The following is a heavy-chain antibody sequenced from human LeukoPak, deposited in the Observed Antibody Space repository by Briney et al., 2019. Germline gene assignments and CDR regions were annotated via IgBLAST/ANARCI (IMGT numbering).Heavy chain of an antibody. D-gene: IGHD1-26*01. V-gene: IGHV3-33*08. J-gene: IGHJ4*02. CDR3: ARGSGSPFDYFDY. Sequence: GGSLRLSCAASGLTFSNYSMNWVRQAPGKGLEWVAVIWYDGSNKYYADSVKGRFTISRDNSKNTLYLQMNSLRAEDTAVYYCARGSGSPFDYFDYWGQGTLVTVSS. CDR1: GLTFSNYS. CDR2: IWYDGSNK.